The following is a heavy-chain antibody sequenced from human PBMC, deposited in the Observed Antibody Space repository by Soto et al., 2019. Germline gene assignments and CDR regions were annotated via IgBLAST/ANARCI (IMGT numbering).Heavy chain of an antibody. CDR1: GFAFSTYG. V-gene: IGHV3-30*18. CDR3: AKDFGAWSDS. J-gene: IGHJ5*02. CDR2: ISYDGTDK. Sequence: QVHLVESGGGVVQPGRSLTIYCVGSGFAFSTYGMHWVRQAPAKGLEWVALISYDGTDKYYADSVKGRFSISRDNSKQTLSLQMDSLRPEDTDVYYCAKDFGAWSDSWGQGTLVNVSS. D-gene: IGHD6-19*01.